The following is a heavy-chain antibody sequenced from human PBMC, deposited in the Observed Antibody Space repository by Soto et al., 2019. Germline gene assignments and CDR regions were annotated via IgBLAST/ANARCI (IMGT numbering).Heavy chain of an antibody. CDR3: AKGIYCSSTRCSGPREYFQH. V-gene: IGHV3-23*01. D-gene: IGHD2-2*01. J-gene: IGHJ1*01. Sequence: EVQLLESGGGLVHPGGSLSLSCAACGFTFSSYAMSWVRQAPGKGLEWVSAISGSGGSTYYADSVKGRFTISRDNSKNTLYLQMHSLRAEDTAVYYCAKGIYCSSTRCSGPREYFQHWGLGTLVTVGS. CDR2: ISGSGGST. CDR1: GFTFSSYA.